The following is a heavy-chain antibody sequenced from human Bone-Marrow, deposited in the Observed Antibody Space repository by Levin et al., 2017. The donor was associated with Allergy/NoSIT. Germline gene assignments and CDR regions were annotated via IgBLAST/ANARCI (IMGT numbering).Heavy chain of an antibody. CDR2: IYPRDSDT. D-gene: IGHD1-7*01. CDR3: TRRAPNSFGTTGNWFDP. Sequence: AASVKVSCKGSGYSFTSSWIGWVRQRPGKGLEWMGIIYPRDSDTRYSPSFQGQATISVDKSISTAYLQWSSLKASDTAIYYCTRRAPNSFGTTGNWFDPWGQGTLVTVSS. J-gene: IGHJ5*02. V-gene: IGHV5-51*01. CDR1: GYSFTSSW.